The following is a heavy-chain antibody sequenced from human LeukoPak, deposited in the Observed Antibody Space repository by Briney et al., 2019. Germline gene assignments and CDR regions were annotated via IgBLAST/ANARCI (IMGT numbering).Heavy chain of an antibody. D-gene: IGHD4-17*01. CDR3: ARARYGMGDYYYYMDV. V-gene: IGHV1-69*13. CDR2: IIPVFGTA. J-gene: IGHJ6*03. Sequence: GASVKVSCKASGGTFSSYAISWVRQAPGQGLEWMGGIIPVFGTANYAQKFQGRVTITADESTSTAYMELSSLRSEDTAVYYCARARYGMGDYYYYMDVWGKGTTVTVSS. CDR1: GGTFSSYA.